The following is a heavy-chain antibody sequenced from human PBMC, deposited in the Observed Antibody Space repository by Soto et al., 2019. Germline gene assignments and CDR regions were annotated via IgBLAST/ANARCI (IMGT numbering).Heavy chain of an antibody. D-gene: IGHD3-16*01. CDR1: GFTFRTFG. CDR2: ISFDGTNK. CDR3: AKSLALRLGGNYYGMDV. V-gene: IGHV3-30*18. Sequence: GGSLRLSCATSGFTFRTFGMHWVRQAPGKGLEWVAVISFDGTNKYYADSVKGRFTISRDNSKSTLHLQMNRLRAEDTALYYCAKSLALRLGGNYYGMDVWGQGTTVTVSS. J-gene: IGHJ6*02.